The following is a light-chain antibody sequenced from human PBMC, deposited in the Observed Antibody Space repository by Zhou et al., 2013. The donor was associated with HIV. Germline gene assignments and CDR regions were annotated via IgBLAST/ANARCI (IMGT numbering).Light chain of an antibody. CDR1: QSISSY. CDR3: QKYNSART. J-gene: IGKJ1*01. V-gene: IGKV1-39*01. CDR2: AAS. Sequence: DIQMTQSPSSLSASVGDRVTITCRASQSISSYLNWYQHKPGKAPKLLIHAASSLQSGVPSRFRGSGSGTDFTLTISSLQPEDVATYYCQKYNSARTFGQGTKVEIK.